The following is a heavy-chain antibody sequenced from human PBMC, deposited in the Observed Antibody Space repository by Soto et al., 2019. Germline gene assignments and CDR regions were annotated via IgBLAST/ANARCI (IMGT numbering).Heavy chain of an antibody. CDR2: VSHDGRNT. CDR1: GFTFSDYA. D-gene: IGHD6-19*01. Sequence: GGSLRLSCAASGFTFSDYAMHWVRQAPGKGLERVAVVSHDGRNTHYADSVKGRFTISRDSSKNTVSLEITSLRAEDTSFYYCAKGGRQWLVTSDFNYWGQGALVTVSS. V-gene: IGHV3-30*18. J-gene: IGHJ4*02. CDR3: AKGGRQWLVTSDFNY.